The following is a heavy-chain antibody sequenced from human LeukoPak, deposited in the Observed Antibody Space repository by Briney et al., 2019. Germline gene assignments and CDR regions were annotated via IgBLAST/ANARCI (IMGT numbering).Heavy chain of an antibody. CDR2: IRYDGSNK. D-gene: IGHD1-26*01. CDR3: AKKWELDY. V-gene: IGHV3-30*02. CDR1: GFTVSSNY. J-gene: IGHJ4*02. Sequence: GGSLRLSCAASGFTVSSNYMSWVRQAPGKGLEWVAFIRYDGSNKYYADSVKGRFTISRDNSKNTLYLQMNSLRAEDTAVYYCAKKWELDYWGQGTLVTVSS.